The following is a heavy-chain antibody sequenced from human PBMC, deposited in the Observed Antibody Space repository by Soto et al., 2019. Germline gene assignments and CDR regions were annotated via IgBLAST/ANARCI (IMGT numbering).Heavy chain of an antibody. CDR1: GGTFSSYT. D-gene: IGHD3-3*01. Sequence: QVQLVQSGAEVRKPGSSVKVSCKASGGTFSSYTVYWVRQAPGQGLEWMGGIIPFFGTSNYAQNFQDRITLTADKSTGTAYMELSSLRFEDPAIYYCARKLRLYYGMDVWGQGTTVTVSS. J-gene: IGHJ6*02. CDR2: IIPFFGTS. V-gene: IGHV1-69*06. CDR3: ARKLRLYYGMDV.